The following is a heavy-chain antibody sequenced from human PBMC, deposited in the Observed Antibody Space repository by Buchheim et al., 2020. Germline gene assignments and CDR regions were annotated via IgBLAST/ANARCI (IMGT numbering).Heavy chain of an antibody. CDR1: GFTFRSYA. CDR3: ARRGGYSSGYNFDY. J-gene: IGHJ4*02. D-gene: IGHD5-18*01. Sequence: EVQLLESGGGLVQPGVSLRVSCAASGFTFRSYAMTWVRQAPGKGLEWVSYISNDGSTIYYADSVKGRFTISRDNAKNSLYLQMNSLRAEDTAVYYCARRGGYSSGYNFDYWGQGTL. V-gene: IGHV3-48*03. CDR2: ISNDGSTI.